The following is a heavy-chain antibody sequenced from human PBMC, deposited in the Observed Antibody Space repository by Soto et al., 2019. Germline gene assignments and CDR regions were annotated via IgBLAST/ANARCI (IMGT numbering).Heavy chain of an antibody. J-gene: IGHJ6*02. CDR3: ARPKRRERNSYGPHYYYYYGMDV. CDR2: IWYDGSNK. V-gene: IGHV3-33*01. Sequence: GGSLRLSCAASGFTFSSYGMHWVRQAPGKGLEWVAVIWYDGSNKYYADSVKGRFTISRDNSKNTLYLQMNSLRAEDTAVYYCARPKRRERNSYGPHYYYYYGMDVWGQGTTVTVSS. D-gene: IGHD5-18*01. CDR1: GFTFSSYG.